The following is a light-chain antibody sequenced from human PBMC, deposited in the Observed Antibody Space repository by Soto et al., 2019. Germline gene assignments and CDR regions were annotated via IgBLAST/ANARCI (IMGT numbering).Light chain of an antibody. Sequence: IVMPKSPATLPVSPGERATLSCRASQSVSSNLAWYQQKPGQAPRFLIYGASTRATGIPARFSGSGSGTEFTLTISSLQSEDFAVYYCQQYDNWPLTFGGGTKVDIK. CDR3: QQYDNWPLT. J-gene: IGKJ4*01. CDR1: QSVSSN. V-gene: IGKV3-15*01. CDR2: GAS.